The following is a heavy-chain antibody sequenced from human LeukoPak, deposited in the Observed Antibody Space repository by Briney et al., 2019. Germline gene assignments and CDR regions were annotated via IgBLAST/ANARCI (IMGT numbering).Heavy chain of an antibody. D-gene: IGHD6-6*01. V-gene: IGHV4-4*07. CDR2: IYTSGST. CDR3: ARHRPLQRIAARPRAFDY. J-gene: IGHJ4*02. CDR1: GGSISSYY. Sequence: SETLSLTCTVSGGSISSYYWSWIRQPAGKGLEWIGRIYTSGSTNYNPSLKSRVTMSVDTSKNQFSLKLSSVTAADTAVYYCARHRPLQRIAARPRAFDYWGQGTLVTVSS.